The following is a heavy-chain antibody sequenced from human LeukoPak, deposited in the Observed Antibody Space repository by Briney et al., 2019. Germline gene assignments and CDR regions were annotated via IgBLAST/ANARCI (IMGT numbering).Heavy chain of an antibody. V-gene: IGHV1-69*13. CDR1: GGSFTKYT. D-gene: IGHD1-7*01. CDR3: ATDELTGQLVF. CDR2: IIPIFGAA. Sequence: GASVKVSCKASGGSFTKYTLSWVRQAPGQGLEWMGGIIPIFGAANYAQKFRGRLTVTADESTTTAYMVLNSLTSEDTAVYFCATDELTGQLVFWGQGTRVTVSS. J-gene: IGHJ4*02.